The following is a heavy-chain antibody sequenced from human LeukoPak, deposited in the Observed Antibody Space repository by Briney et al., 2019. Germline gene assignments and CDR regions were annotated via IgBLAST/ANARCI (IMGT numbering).Heavy chain of an antibody. V-gene: IGHV1/OR15-1*01. Sequence: ASVKVSCKASGYIFTDYYMHWVRQAPGQELGWMGRINPNNGGTNYAQKFQGRVTMTRDTSISTAYTELSSLRSEDTAVYYCARGWRVDTAMVTRDYWGQGTLVTVSS. CDR1: GYIFTDYY. CDR2: INPNNGGT. J-gene: IGHJ4*02. CDR3: ARGWRVDTAMVTRDY. D-gene: IGHD5-18*01.